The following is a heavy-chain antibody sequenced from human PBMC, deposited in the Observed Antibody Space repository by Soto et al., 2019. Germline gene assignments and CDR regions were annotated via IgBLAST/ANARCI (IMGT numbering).Heavy chain of an antibody. CDR2: INHSGST. D-gene: IGHD4-17*01. J-gene: IGHJ4*02. Sequence: SETLSLTCAVYGGSFSGYYWSWIRQPPGKGLEWIGEINHSGSTNYNPSLKSRVTISVDTSKNQFSLKLSSVTAADTAVYYCARGRPTYGGNSAGLWGVYYFDYWGQGTLVTVSS. V-gene: IGHV4-34*01. CDR3: ARGRPTYGGNSAGLWGVYYFDY. CDR1: GGSFSGYY.